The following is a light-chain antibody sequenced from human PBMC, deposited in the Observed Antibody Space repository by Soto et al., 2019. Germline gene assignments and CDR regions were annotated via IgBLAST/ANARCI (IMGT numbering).Light chain of an antibody. J-gene: IGLJ2*01. CDR1: SSNIGAGYD. Sequence: QAVVTQPPSVSGAPGQRGTIYCTGSSSNIGAGYDVHWYQQLPGTAPKLLIYGNSNRPSGVPDRISGTKSGTSASLAITGLQAEDEADYYCQSYDSSLSGSGVVFGGGTTLTVL. CDR2: GNS. CDR3: QSYDSSLSGSGVV. V-gene: IGLV1-40*01.